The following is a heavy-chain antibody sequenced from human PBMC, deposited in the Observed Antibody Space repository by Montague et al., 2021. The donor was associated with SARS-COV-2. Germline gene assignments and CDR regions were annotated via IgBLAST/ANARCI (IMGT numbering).Heavy chain of an antibody. CDR3: ARATSVRGAVSWFDP. V-gene: IGHV4-59*11. CDR1: GGSISSHF. J-gene: IGHJ5*02. D-gene: IGHD3-10*02. Sequence: SETLSLTCTVSGGSISSHFWSWIRQPPGKGLEWIAYINYVGGSNXNPSLKSRVNVSVETSKNQFSLKLTSLIAADTAVCYCARATSVRGAVSWFDPWGQGILVSVSS. CDR2: INYVGGS.